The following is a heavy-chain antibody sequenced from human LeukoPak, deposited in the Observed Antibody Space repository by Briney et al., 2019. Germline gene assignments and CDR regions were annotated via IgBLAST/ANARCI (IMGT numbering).Heavy chain of an antibody. J-gene: IGHJ4*02. CDR3: ASVHTAMVSFDY. CDR2: IYHSGST. V-gene: IGHV4-4*02. Sequence: PSETLSLTCGVSGGSISSSTWWSWVRQPPGRGLEWIGEIYHSGSTNYNPSLKSRLTISVDKSKNQFSLKLTSVTAAATAVYYCASVHTAMVSFDYWGQGTLVTVSS. D-gene: IGHD5-18*01. CDR1: GGSISSSTW.